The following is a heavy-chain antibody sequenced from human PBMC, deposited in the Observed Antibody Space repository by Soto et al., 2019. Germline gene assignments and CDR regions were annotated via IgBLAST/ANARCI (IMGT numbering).Heavy chain of an antibody. Sequence: GGSLRLSCAASGFTFSSYAMSWVRQAPGKGLEWVSAISGSGGSTYYADSVKGRFTISRDNSKNTLCLQMNSLRAEDTAVYYCANPADNWGIRLDYWGQGTLVTVSS. J-gene: IGHJ4*02. CDR2: ISGSGGST. CDR3: ANPADNWGIRLDY. CDR1: GFTFSSYA. V-gene: IGHV3-23*01. D-gene: IGHD7-27*01.